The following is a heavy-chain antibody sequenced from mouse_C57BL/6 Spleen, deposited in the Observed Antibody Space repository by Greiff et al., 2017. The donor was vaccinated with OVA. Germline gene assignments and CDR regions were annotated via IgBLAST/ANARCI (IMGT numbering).Heavy chain of an antibody. V-gene: IGHV3-6*01. CDR1: GYSITSGYY. J-gene: IGHJ4*01. D-gene: IGHD1-2*01. Sequence: EVQLQESGPGLVKPSQSLSLTCSVTGYSITSGYYWNWIRQFPGNKLEWMGYISYDGSNNYNPSLKNRISITRDTSKNQFFLKLNSVTTEDTATYYCARDDGYGMDYWGQGTSVTVSS. CDR2: ISYDGSN. CDR3: ARDDGYGMDY.